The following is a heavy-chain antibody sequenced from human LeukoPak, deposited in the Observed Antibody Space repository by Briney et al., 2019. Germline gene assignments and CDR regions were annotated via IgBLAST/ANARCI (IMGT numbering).Heavy chain of an antibody. CDR2: IYYSGST. CDR1: GGSISSYY. CDR3: ATNSVTGYFQH. Sequence: SETLSLTCTVSGGSISSYYWSWIRQPPGKGLEWIGYIYYSGSTNYNPSLKSRVTISVDTSKNQFSLKLSSVTAADTAVYYCATNSVTGYFQHWGQGTLVTVSS. J-gene: IGHJ1*01. D-gene: IGHD1-1*01. V-gene: IGHV4-59*01.